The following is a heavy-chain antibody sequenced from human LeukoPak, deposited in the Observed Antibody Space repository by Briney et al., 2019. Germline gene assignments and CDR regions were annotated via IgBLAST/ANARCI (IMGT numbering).Heavy chain of an antibody. J-gene: IGHJ4*02. CDR3: ARARGFDW. CDR2: IWYDGSNK. Sequence: PGGSLRLSCAASGFTFSSYGMHWVRQAPGKGLEWVAVIWYDGSNKYYADSVKGRITISRDNSKNTLYLQMNSLRDEDTAVYYCARARGFDWWGQGTLVTVSS. V-gene: IGHV3-33*01. CDR1: GFTFSSYG.